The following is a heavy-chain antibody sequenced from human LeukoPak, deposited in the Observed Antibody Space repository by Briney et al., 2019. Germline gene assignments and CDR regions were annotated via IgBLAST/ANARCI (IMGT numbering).Heavy chain of an antibody. V-gene: IGHV4-59*12. CDR2: IYYSGST. CDR1: GGSISSYY. CDR3: ARDLIVVVVAANWFDP. D-gene: IGHD2-15*01. Sequence: PSETLSLTCTVSGGSISSYYWNWIRQPPGKGLEWIGSIYYSGSTYYNPSLKSRVTISVDTSKNQFSLKLSSVTAADTAVYYCARDLIVVVVAANWFDPWGQGTLVTASS. J-gene: IGHJ5*02.